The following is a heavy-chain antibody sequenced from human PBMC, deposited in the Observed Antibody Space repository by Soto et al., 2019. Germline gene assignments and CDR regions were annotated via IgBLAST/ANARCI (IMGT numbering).Heavy chain of an antibody. Sequence: PGGSLRLSCAVSGVTLSNVWMNWVRQAPGKGPEWVGRIKSKTDGGTVEYAAPVKDRFTISRDDSENTLYLQMNSLKTEDTAVNYCSHGYYQYFESWGQGTLVTVS. CDR3: SHGYYQYFES. D-gene: IGHD3-9*01. J-gene: IGHJ1*01. CDR1: GVTLSNVW. V-gene: IGHV3-15*07. CDR2: IKSKTDGGTV.